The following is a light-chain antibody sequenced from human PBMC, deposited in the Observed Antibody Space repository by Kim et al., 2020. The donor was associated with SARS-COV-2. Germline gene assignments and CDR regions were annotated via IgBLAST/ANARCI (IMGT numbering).Light chain of an antibody. CDR3: QQLNSYPQT. CDR2: TAS. Sequence: IQLTQSPSSLSASVGDRVTITCRASQGISSFLAWYQQKPGKAPNLLIYTASSLQSGVPSRFSGSGSGTDFTLTISSLQPEDFATYYCQQLNSYPQTVGQGTKVDIK. V-gene: IGKV1-9*01. J-gene: IGKJ1*01. CDR1: QGISSF.